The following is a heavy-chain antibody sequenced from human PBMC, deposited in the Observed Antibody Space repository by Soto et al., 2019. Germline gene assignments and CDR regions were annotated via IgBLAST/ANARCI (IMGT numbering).Heavy chain of an antibody. CDR3: AKAIDDIVVVVAAIDY. J-gene: IGHJ4*02. CDR2: ISGSGGST. D-gene: IGHD2-15*01. CDR1: GFTFSSYA. Sequence: PGGSLRLSCAASGFTFSSYAMSWVRQAPGKGLEWVSAISGSGGSTYYADSVKGRFTISRDNSKNTLYLQMNSLRAEDTAVYYCAKAIDDIVVVVAAIDYWGQGTLVTVSS. V-gene: IGHV3-23*01.